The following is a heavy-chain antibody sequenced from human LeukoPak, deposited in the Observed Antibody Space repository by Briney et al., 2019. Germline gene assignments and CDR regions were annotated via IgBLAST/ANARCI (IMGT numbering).Heavy chain of an antibody. J-gene: IGHJ4*02. CDR3: ARDRALDY. CDR2: IKEDGSEK. V-gene: IGHV3-7*01. Sequence: GGSLRLSCAASGFTFSSHWMTRVRLAPGKGLEWVANIKEDGSEKYYVDSVKGRFTISRDNAKNSLYLQMNSLRAEDTAVYYCARDRALDYWGQGTLVTVSS. CDR1: GFTFSSHW.